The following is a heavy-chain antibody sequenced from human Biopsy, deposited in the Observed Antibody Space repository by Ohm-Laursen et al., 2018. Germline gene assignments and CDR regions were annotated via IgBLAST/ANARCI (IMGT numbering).Heavy chain of an antibody. CDR1: GASVRSHF. J-gene: IGHJ4*02. V-gene: IGHV4-59*08. CDR2: ISNSGTT. CDR3: ARLSTLFGVADFTDD. Sequence: SETLSLTCTLSGASVRSHFLTWIRQPRGKGLQWIGSISNSGTTKSSPSLKSRVNISLHTSKNQLSLKLTSVTAADTAVYYCARLSTLFGVADFTDDWGQGTLVTVSS. D-gene: IGHD3-3*01.